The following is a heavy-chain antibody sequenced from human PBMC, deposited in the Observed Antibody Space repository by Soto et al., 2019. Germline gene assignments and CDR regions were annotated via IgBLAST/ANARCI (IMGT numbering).Heavy chain of an antibody. CDR3: ARIPIAAAGTDGPYYFDY. J-gene: IGHJ4*02. CDR2: IYHSGST. D-gene: IGHD6-13*01. CDR1: GGSISSSNW. Sequence: SETLSLTCAVSGGSISSSNWWSWVRQPPGKGLEWIGEIYHSGSTNYNPSLKSRVTISVDKSKNQFSLKLSSVTAADTAVYYCARIPIAAAGTDGPYYFDYWGQGTLVTVSS. V-gene: IGHV4-4*02.